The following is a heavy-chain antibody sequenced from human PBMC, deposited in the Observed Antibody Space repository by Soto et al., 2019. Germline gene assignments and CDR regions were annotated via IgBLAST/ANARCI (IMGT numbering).Heavy chain of an antibody. CDR2: IFYSGST. Sequence: SETLSLTWTLYGGPMSSGSSSRGWIRQPPRKGPEWIGSIFYSGSTYYNPSLKSRVTISVDTSKNQFSLKLSSVTAADTAVYYCARHLTYCSAGSCYSDFPYYGMDVWGQGTTVT. CDR3: ARHLTYCSAGSCYSDFPYYGMDV. V-gene: IGHV4-39*01. CDR1: GGPMSSGSSS. J-gene: IGHJ6*02. D-gene: IGHD2-15*01.